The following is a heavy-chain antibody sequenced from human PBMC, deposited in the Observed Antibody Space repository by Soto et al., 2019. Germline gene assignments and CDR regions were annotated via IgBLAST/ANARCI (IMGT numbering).Heavy chain of an antibody. CDR3: AKDLYCSSTSCYLIGYYGMDV. Sequence: GGSLRLSCEASGFTFSSYAMSWVRQAPGKGLEWVSAISGSGGSTYYADSVKGRFTISRDNSKNTLYLQMNSLRAEDTAVYYCAKDLYCSSTSCYLIGYYGMDVWGQGTTVTVSS. D-gene: IGHD2-2*01. CDR1: GFTFSSYA. CDR2: ISGSGGST. J-gene: IGHJ6*02. V-gene: IGHV3-23*01.